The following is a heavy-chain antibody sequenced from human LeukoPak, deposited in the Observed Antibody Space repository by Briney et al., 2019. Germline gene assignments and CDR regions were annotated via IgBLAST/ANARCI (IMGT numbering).Heavy chain of an antibody. J-gene: IGHJ4*02. CDR1: GGSIGSYY. CDR3: ARHSGYDSLDY. CDR2: IHYSGST. Sequence: SETLSLTCTVSGGSIGSYYWSWIRQPPGKGLEWIGCIHYSGSTNYNPSLKSRLTMSLDTSKNQFSLKLSSVTAADTAVYYCARHSGYDSLDYWGQGTLVTVSS. D-gene: IGHD5-12*01. V-gene: IGHV4-59*08.